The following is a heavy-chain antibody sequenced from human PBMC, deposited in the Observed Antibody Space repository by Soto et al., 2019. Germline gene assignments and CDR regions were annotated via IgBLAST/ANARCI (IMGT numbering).Heavy chain of an antibody. Sequence: PSETLSLTCTVSGGSISSSSYYWGWIRQPPGKGLEWIGSIYYSGSTYYNPSLKSRVTISVDTSKNQFSLKLSSVTAADTAVYYCARRSGDYVGYYFDYWGQGTLVTVSS. CDR1: GGSISSSSYY. V-gene: IGHV4-39*01. D-gene: IGHD4-17*01. CDR3: ARRSGDYVGYYFDY. CDR2: IYYSGST. J-gene: IGHJ4*02.